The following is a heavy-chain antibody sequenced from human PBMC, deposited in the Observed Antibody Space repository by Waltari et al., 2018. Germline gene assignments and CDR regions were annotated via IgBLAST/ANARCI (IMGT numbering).Heavy chain of an antibody. CDR2: FDPEDGET. J-gene: IGHJ4*02. D-gene: IGHD6-6*01. CDR3: ATFSIAARPQTEQYYFDY. CDR1: GYTLTELS. Sequence: QVQLVQSGAEVKKPGASVKVSCKVSGYTLTELSMHWVRQAPGKGLEWMGGFDPEDGETIYAQKFQGRVTMTEDTSTDTAYMELSSLRSEDTAVYYCATFSIAARPQTEQYYFDYWGQGTLVTVSS. V-gene: IGHV1-24*01.